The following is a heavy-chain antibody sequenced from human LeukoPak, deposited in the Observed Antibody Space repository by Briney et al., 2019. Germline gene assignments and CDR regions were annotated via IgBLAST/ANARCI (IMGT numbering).Heavy chain of an antibody. CDR1: GGSISSGGYY. CDR2: IYYSGST. Sequence: SETLSLTSTVSGGSISSGGYYWSWIRQHPGKGLEWIGYIYYSGSTYYNPSLKSRVTISVDTSKNQFSLKLSSVTAADTAVYYCARDFGETRGYYFDYWGQGTLVTVSS. V-gene: IGHV4-31*03. J-gene: IGHJ4*02. CDR3: ARDFGETRGYYFDY. D-gene: IGHD3-16*01.